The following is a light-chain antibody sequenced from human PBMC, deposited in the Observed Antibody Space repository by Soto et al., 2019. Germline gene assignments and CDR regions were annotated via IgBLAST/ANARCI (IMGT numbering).Light chain of an antibody. CDR1: SSNIRAFYD. CDR3: QSDDNSLSXSGV. J-gene: IGLJ1*01. V-gene: IGLV1-40*01. CDR2: GNS. Sequence: QSLLAQPPSVSGAPGQRVTISCTGSSSNIRAFYDVHWYQHVPGTSPRLLIFGNSKRPSGVPDRFSGSKSGPSAFLAITGLQAEDEADYYCQSDDNSLSXSGVVGTGTKVXV.